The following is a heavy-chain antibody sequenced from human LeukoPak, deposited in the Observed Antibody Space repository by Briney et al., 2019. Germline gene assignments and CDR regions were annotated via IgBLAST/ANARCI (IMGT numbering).Heavy chain of an antibody. V-gene: IGHV3-23*01. CDR2: ISGCCSST. Sequence: GGSLRLSCAASGFTFSSYAMRWVRQAPGKGLEWVSAISGCCSSTYYADSVNGRFTISRDNTKNTLYLQMNSLRGEDTAVYYCAKPPNYYDSSGYYNWGQGTLVTVSS. CDR1: GFTFSSYA. CDR3: AKPPNYYDSSGYYN. D-gene: IGHD3-22*01. J-gene: IGHJ4*02.